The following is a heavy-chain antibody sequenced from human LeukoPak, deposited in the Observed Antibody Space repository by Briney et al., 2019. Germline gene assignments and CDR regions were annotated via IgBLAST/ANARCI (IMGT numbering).Heavy chain of an antibody. D-gene: IGHD3-22*01. CDR3: TRGSIAYYYMDV. Sequence: SETLSLTCTVSGDSMSGYFWTWIRQPPGKGLEWIGYAADSGSTNYNPSLKSRVTISVDTSKNQFSLKLSSVTAADTAVYYCTRGSIAYYYMDVWGKGTTVTISS. J-gene: IGHJ6*03. V-gene: IGHV4-59*01. CDR2: AADSGST. CDR1: GDSMSGYF.